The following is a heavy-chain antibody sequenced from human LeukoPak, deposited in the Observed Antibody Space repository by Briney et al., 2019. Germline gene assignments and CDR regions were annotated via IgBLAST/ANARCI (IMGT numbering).Heavy chain of an antibody. J-gene: IGHJ4*02. CDR1: GGSISSYY. D-gene: IGHD5-24*01. CDR2: IYYSGST. V-gene: IGHV4-59*01. Sequence: PSETLSLTCTVPGGSISSYYWTWIRQPPGKGLEWIGYIYYSGSTSYNPSLMSRVTFSVDTSRNQFSLRLTSVTAADTAVYYCARVSLGSRRDGYNVVDYWGQGTLVTVSS. CDR3: ARVSLGSRRDGYNVVDY.